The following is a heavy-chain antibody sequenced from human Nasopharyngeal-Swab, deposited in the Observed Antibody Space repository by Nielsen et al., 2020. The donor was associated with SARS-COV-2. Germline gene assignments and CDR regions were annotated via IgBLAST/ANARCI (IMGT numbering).Heavy chain of an antibody. CDR2: ISRIGRT. CDR1: GGSFSGYY. CDR3: ARQGVPIRGWFKDYDRTAYEY. V-gene: IGHV4-34*01. J-gene: IGHJ4*02. Sequence: SETLSLTCAVYGGSFSGYYWSWSRPSPGKGLEWIGEISRIGRTNYNPSLNRRVTISLDTSKNQFSLKVTSVTAADTAVYYCARQGVPIRGWFKDYDRTAYEYWGQGTLVTVSS. D-gene: IGHD3-22*01.